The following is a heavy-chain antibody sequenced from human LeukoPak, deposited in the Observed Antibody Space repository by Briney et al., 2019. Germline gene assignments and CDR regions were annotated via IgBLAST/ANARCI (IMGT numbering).Heavy chain of an antibody. CDR2: IYTSGST. J-gene: IGHJ4*02. Sequence: PSETLSLTCTVSGGSISSYYWSWIRQPAGKGLEWIGRIYTSGSTNYNPSLKSRVTMSVDTSKNQFSLKLSSVTAADAAVYYCARYAYCSSTSCYTVFDYWGQGTLVTVSS. V-gene: IGHV4-4*07. D-gene: IGHD2-2*02. CDR3: ARYAYCSSTSCYTVFDY. CDR1: GGSISSYY.